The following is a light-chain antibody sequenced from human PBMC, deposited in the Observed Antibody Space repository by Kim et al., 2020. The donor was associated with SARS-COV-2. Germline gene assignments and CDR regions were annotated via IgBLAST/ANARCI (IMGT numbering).Light chain of an antibody. V-gene: IGLV3-1*01. J-gene: IGLJ2*01. CDR2: QDS. Sequence: VSPGQTASITCSGDKLGDKYACWYKQKPGQSPVLVIYQDSKRPSGIPERFSGSNSGNTATLTISGTQAMDEADYYCQAWDSSTKVVFGGGTQLTVL. CDR1: KLGDKY. CDR3: QAWDSSTKVV.